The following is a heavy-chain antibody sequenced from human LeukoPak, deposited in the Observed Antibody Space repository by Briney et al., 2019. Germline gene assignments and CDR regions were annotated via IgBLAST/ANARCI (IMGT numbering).Heavy chain of an antibody. Sequence: SVRFSCNASGGTFINYAINWLRPAPGQRLEWVGRIIPTLGTPNYAQAFQGRVTITTDDSATTAYMEMSSLKSDDTAVYYCARAFGFSGTSLLRSYYFDLWGQGTLLTVSS. CDR2: IIPTLGTP. J-gene: IGHJ4*02. CDR1: GGTFINYA. CDR3: ARAFGFSGTSLLRSYYFDL. D-gene: IGHD6-19*01. V-gene: IGHV1-69*11.